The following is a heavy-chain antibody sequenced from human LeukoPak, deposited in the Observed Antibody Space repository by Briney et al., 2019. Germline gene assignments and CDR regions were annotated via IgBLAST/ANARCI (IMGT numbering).Heavy chain of an antibody. Sequence: GASVKVSCEASGYTFTGYFMHWVRQAPGQGLEWMGWINPDSGGTDYAQKFQGRVTMTTDTSTSTAYMELRSLRSDDTAVYYYARVPYIAVAGSGYYYMDVWGKGTTVTVSS. D-gene: IGHD6-19*01. J-gene: IGHJ6*03. CDR1: GYTFTGYF. CDR3: ARVPYIAVAGSGYYYMDV. V-gene: IGHV1-2*02. CDR2: INPDSGGT.